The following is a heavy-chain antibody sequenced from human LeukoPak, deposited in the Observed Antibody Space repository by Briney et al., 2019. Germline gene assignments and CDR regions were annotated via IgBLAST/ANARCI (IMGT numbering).Heavy chain of an antibody. CDR2: INSDGSRR. V-gene: IGHV3-74*01. CDR3: AINGIAAADY. Sequence: GGSLRLSCAASGFTLSRYWMDWVRHAPGKGLVWVSRINSDGSRRIYADSVKGRFTISRDNDKNNVYLQMNSLRAEDTAVYYCAINGIAAADYWGQGTLVTVSS. CDR1: GFTLSRYW. J-gene: IGHJ4*02. D-gene: IGHD6-13*01.